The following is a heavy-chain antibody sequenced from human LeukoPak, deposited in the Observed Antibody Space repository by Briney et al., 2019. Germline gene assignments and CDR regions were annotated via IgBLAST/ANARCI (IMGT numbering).Heavy chain of an antibody. V-gene: IGHV3-53*01. D-gene: IGHD6-19*01. Sequence: GGSLGLSCATSGFTVSSNYMSWVRQAPGKGPEWVSVIYDSGTTYYADSVKGRFLIFRDTSKNTVDLQMNSLRVEDTAVYYCAGRRSSGWYAYWGQGTLVTVSS. CDR3: AGRRSSGWYAY. CDR2: IYDSGTT. CDR1: GFTVSSNY. J-gene: IGHJ4*02.